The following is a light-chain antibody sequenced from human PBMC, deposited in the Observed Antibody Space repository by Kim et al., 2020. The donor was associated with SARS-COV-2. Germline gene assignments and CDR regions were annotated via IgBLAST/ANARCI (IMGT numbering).Light chain of an antibody. CDR3: NSPDTSGNHWV. Sequence: SSELTQDPAVSVALGQTVRITCQGDSLRSYYASWYQQKPGQAPLLVIYSKKNRPSGIPDRFSGSSSGNTASLTITGAQAEDEADYYCNSPDTSGNHWVFGGGTKLTVL. CDR2: SKK. J-gene: IGLJ3*02. CDR1: SLRSYY. V-gene: IGLV3-19*01.